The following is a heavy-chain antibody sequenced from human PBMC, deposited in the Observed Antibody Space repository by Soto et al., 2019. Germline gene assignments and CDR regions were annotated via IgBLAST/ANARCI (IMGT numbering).Heavy chain of an antibody. V-gene: IGHV3-23*01. CDR3: AKGLGRFLEWLLFPSFDY. J-gene: IGHJ4*02. CDR1: GFTFSSYA. Sequence: LSLTCAASGFTFSSYAMSWVRQAPGKGLEWVSAISGSGGSTYYADSVKGRFTISRDNSKNTLYLQMNSLRAEDTAVYYCAKGLGRFLEWLLFPSFDYWGQGTLVTVSS. CDR2: ISGSGGST. D-gene: IGHD3-3*01.